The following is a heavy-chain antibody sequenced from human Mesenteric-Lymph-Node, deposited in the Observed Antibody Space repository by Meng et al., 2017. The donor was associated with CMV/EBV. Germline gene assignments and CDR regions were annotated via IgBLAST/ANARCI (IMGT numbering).Heavy chain of an antibody. CDR3: ARGTDYYVVTPGFDY. CDR2: ISSSGSTI. D-gene: IGHD3-16*01. Sequence: GESLKISCAASGFTFSSYEMNWVRQAPGKGLEWVSYISSSGSTIYYADSVKGRFTISRDNAKNSLYLQMNSLRAEDTAVYYCARGTDYYVVTPGFDYWGQGTLVTVSS. J-gene: IGHJ4*02. CDR1: GFTFSSYE. V-gene: IGHV3-48*03.